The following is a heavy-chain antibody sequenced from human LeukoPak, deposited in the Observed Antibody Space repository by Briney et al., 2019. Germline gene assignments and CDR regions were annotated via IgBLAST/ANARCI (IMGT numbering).Heavy chain of an antibody. V-gene: IGHV3-21*01. Sequence: NTGGSLRLSCAASGFTFSTYSMCWVRQAPGKGLECVSSISSDSTYIYYLDSVKGRFTVSRDNAKHSLYLYMNSLRAEDTAVYYCARVAFGPHAMDVWGKGTTVTVSS. J-gene: IGHJ6*04. D-gene: IGHD3-10*01. CDR2: ISSDSTYI. CDR3: ARVAFGPHAMDV. CDR1: GFTFSTYS.